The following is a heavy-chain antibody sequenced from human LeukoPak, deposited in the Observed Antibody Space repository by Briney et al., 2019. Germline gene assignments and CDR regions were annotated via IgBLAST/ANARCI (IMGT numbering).Heavy chain of an antibody. CDR3: ARAMPHDNWFDP. V-gene: IGHV3-43*01. J-gene: IGHJ5*02. CDR1: GFTFDDYT. D-gene: IGHD2-2*01. CDR2: ISWDGGST. Sequence: GGSLRLSCAASGFTFDDYTMHWVRQAPGKGLEWVSLISWDGGSTYYADSVKGRFTISRDNAKNTLYLQMNSLRAEDTAVYYCARAMPHDNWFDPWGQGSLVTVSS.